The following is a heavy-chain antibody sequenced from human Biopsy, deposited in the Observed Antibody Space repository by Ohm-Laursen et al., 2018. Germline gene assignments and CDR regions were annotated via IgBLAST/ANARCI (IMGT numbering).Heavy chain of an antibody. V-gene: IGHV3-23*01. J-gene: IGHJ3*01. CDR3: VREMSHESTIRDSFDL. D-gene: IGHD5/OR15-5a*01. CDR2: ISGNSDII. CDR1: GFTFSSYA. Sequence: GSLRLSCAASGFTFSSYAMTWFRQAPGKGLEWVSTISGNSDIIYDTDSVKGRFTISGDNAKDSLFLQMNSLRVEDTAVYYCVREMSHESTIRDSFDLWGQGTMVTVSS.